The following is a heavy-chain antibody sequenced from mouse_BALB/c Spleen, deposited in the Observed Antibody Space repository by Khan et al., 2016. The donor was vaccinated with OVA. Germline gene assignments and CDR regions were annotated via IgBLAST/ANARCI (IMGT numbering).Heavy chain of an antibody. D-gene: IGHD1-1*01. CDR1: GHTFTKFG. CDR2: INTYTGEP. Sequence: QIQLVQSGPEVKKPGETVKISCKASGHTFTKFGMNWVKQAPGKGLKRMGWINTYTGEPTYADDFNGRFAFSLETSASTAYLQINNLKNEDTATYCCARPPYVSYVLDNWGQGTSGTVSS. J-gene: IGHJ4*01. CDR3: ARPPYVSYVLDN. V-gene: IGHV9-3-1*01.